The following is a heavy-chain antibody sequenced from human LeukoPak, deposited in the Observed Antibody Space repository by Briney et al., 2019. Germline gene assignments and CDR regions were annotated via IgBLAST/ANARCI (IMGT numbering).Heavy chain of an antibody. CDR2: IYYSGST. Sequence: SQTLSLTCTVSGGSISGGGYYWSWIRLHPGKGLEWIGYIYYSGSTYYNPSLKSRVTISVDTSKNQLSLKLSSVTAADTAVYYCARARVGASKWFDPWGQGTLVTVSS. V-gene: IGHV4-31*03. CDR1: GGSISGGGYY. J-gene: IGHJ5*02. CDR3: ARARVGASKWFDP. D-gene: IGHD1-26*01.